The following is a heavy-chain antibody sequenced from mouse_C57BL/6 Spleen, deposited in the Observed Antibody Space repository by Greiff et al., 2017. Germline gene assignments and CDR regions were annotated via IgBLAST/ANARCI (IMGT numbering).Heavy chain of an antibody. CDR3: ARSRGTGVYFDY. Sequence: VQLQQPGAELVMPGASVKLSCKASGYTFTSYWMHWVKQRPGQGLEWIGEIDPSDSYTNYNQKFKGKSTLTVDKSSSTAYMQLSSLTSEDSAVYYCARSRGTGVYFDYWGQGTTLTVSS. J-gene: IGHJ2*01. V-gene: IGHV1-69*01. CDR2: IDPSDSYT. D-gene: IGHD3-3*01. CDR1: GYTFTSYW.